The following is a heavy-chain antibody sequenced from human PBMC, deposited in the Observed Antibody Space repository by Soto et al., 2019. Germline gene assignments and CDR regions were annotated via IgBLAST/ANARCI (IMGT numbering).Heavy chain of an antibody. D-gene: IGHD3-10*01. J-gene: IGHJ4*02. CDR3: GRGTADGSGSYYIDY. Sequence: EVQLEESGGGLVQPGGSLRLSCEASGFTFSDYDMHWVRQASGKGLEWVSAVGTEGDTYYPDFVKGRFTVSRDNGKSSLFLDMNTLSAGDTAVYYCGRGTADGSGSYYIDYWGQGTLVTVSS. CDR1: GFTFSDYD. CDR2: VGTEGDT. V-gene: IGHV3-13*01.